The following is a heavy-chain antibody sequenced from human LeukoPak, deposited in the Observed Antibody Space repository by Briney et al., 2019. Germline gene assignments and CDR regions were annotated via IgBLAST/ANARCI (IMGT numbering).Heavy chain of an antibody. CDR1: GFTFGKFW. CDR3: ARGDAFSGDH. Sequence: PGGSLRLSCVASGFTFGKFWMSGVRHSPGRGLEWVANIHPEGDEKYHVESVMGRFTISRDNDESSLFLQMNGLRAEDTAVYYCARGDAFSGDHWGQGTLVTVSS. J-gene: IGHJ4*02. V-gene: IGHV3-7*04. CDR2: IHPEGDEK.